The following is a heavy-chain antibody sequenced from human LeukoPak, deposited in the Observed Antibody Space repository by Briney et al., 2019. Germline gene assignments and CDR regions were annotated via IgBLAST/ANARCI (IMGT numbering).Heavy chain of an antibody. V-gene: IGHV1-24*01. CDR2: FDPEDGET. Sequence: ASVKVSCKVSGYTLTELSMHWVRQAPGKGLEWMGGFDPEDGETIYAQKFQGRVTMTEDTSTDTAYMELSSLRSEDTAVYYCTTREIVVEPAATSLVRGVLWRSGFWGHETLVTVSS. CDR3: TTREIVVEPAATSLVRGVLWRSGF. CDR1: GYTLTELS. D-gene: IGHD2-2*01. J-gene: IGHJ4*01.